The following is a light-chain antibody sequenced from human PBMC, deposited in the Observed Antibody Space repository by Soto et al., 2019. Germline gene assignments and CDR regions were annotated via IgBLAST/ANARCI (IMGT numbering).Light chain of an antibody. CDR2: GAS. Sequence: PGESATLSCRASQTVSITYLTWYQQKPGQAPRLLIFGASKRATGIPDRFSGSGSGTDFTLTISSLEPEDFAVYYCQQRNDWPLTFGQGTRLEIK. J-gene: IGKJ5*01. CDR1: QTVSITY. CDR3: QQRNDWPLT. V-gene: IGKV3D-20*02.